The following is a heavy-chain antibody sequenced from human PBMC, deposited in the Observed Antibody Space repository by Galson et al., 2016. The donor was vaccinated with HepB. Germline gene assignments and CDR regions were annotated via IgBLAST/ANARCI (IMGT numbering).Heavy chain of an antibody. Sequence: SLRLSCAASGFIFSDYDMCWVRQTPGKGLEWISYIRGSGGTAYYSDSLQGRFSISRDNINNLVYLQMNYLRAEDTATYYCARLRYYYGSGSYFDFWGQGTLVTVSS. CDR2: IRGSGGTA. D-gene: IGHD3-10*01. V-gene: IGHV3-48*03. CDR3: ARLRYYYGSGSYFDF. J-gene: IGHJ4*02. CDR1: GFIFSDYD.